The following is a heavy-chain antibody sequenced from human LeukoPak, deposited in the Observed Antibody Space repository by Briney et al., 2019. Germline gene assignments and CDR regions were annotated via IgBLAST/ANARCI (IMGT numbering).Heavy chain of an antibody. J-gene: IGHJ4*02. V-gene: IGHV3-7*01. D-gene: IGHD2-15*01. Sequence: GGSLRLSCAASGFSFSAYWMTWVRQAPGTGLEWVANINPAGSETYYVDPVKGRFSISRDNAKNLVYLQMNGLRAGDTAVYHCARFGYVAAVDVWGQGTPVTVSS. CDR1: GFSFSAYW. CDR2: INPAGSET. CDR3: ARFGYVAAVDV.